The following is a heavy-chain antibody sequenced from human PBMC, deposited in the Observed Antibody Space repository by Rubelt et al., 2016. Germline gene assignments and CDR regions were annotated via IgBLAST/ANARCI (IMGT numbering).Heavy chain of an antibody. V-gene: IGHV1-2*02. CDR2: INPHSGGT. D-gene: IGHD3-22*01. CDR3: ARFAIGGHSSGYLFDY. J-gene: IGHJ4*02. Sequence: QVQLVQSGAEVKKPGASVKVSCKASGYTFTGYYMHWVRQAPGQGLEWMGWINPHSGGTNYAREFQGRVTMTRATSISTAYMGRSRLRSDDTAVYYCARFAIGGHSSGYLFDYWGQGTLVTVSS. CDR1: GYTFTGYY.